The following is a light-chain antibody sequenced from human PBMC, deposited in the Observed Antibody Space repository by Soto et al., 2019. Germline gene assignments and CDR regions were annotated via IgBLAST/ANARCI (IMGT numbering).Light chain of an antibody. CDR3: CSYPGSYTYV. CDR1: SSDVGGYNY. CDR2: DVS. J-gene: IGLJ1*01. V-gene: IGLV2-11*01. Sequence: QSALTQPRSVSGSPGQSVTISCTGTSSDVGGYNYVSWYLQHPGKAPKLMIYDVSKRPSGVPDRFSGSKSGNTASLTISGLQAEDEADYYCCSYPGSYTYVFGTGTKATVL.